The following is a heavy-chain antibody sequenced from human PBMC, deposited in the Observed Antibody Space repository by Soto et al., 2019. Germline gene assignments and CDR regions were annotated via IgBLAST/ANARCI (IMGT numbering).Heavy chain of an antibody. J-gene: IGHJ6*01. Sequence: QVQLVESGGGVVQPGRSLRLSCAASGFTFSSYGMHWVRQAPGKGLEWVAVIWYDGSNKYYADSVKGRFTISRDNSKNTLYLQMNSLRAEDTAVYYCARDPRFTVTTGQYYYYGMDVW. V-gene: IGHV3-33*01. CDR1: GFTFSSYG. D-gene: IGHD4-17*01. CDR3: ARDPRFTVTTGQYYYYGMDV. CDR2: IWYDGSNK.